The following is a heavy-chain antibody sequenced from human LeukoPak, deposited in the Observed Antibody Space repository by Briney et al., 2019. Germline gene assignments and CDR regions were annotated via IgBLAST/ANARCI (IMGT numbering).Heavy chain of an antibody. J-gene: IGHJ4*02. CDR2: IYYSGST. D-gene: IGHD6-19*01. V-gene: IGHV4-39*07. CDR3: ARVIAVYYFDY. Sequence: SETLSLTCTVSGGSISSSSYYWGWIRQPPGKGLEWIGSIYYSGSTYYNPSLKSRVTISVDTSKNQFSLKLSSVTAADTAVHYCARVIAVYYFDYWGQGTLVTVSS. CDR1: GGSISSSSYY.